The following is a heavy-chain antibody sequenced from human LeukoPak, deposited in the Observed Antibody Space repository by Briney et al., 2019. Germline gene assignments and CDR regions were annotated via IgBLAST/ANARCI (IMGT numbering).Heavy chain of an antibody. Sequence: GASLRLSCTGSGFTFSTYAMNWVRQAPGKGLEWVSAISGSGSNVYYADSVKGRFTISRDNPKNTLYLQMNSLGVEDTAVYYCAKAWWLSYYFDYWGQGTLVTASS. D-gene: IGHD3-16*02. CDR1: GFTFSTYA. CDR3: AKAWWLSYYFDY. J-gene: IGHJ4*02. CDR2: ISGSGSNV. V-gene: IGHV3-23*01.